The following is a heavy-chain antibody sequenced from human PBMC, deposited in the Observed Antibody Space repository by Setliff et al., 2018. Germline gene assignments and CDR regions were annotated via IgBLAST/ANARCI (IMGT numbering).Heavy chain of an antibody. Sequence: ASVKVSCKASGYTFTGYYMHWVRQAPGQGLEWMGWINPNSGNTNYAQKLQGRVTMTTDTSTSTAYMELRSLRSDDTAVYYCARVPLPLDIVVVVAATPLEYYYYMDVWGKGTTVTVSS. CDR3: ARVPLPLDIVVVVAATPLEYYYYMDV. V-gene: IGHV1-18*04. CDR1: GYTFTGYY. D-gene: IGHD2-15*01. J-gene: IGHJ6*03. CDR2: INPNSGNT.